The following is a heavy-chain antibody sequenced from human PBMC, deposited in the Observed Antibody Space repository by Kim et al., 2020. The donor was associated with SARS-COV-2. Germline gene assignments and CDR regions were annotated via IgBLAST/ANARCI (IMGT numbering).Heavy chain of an antibody. CDR3: ARSYYYDSSGYPDY. CDR2: IYYSGST. J-gene: IGHJ4*02. Sequence: SETLSLTCTVSGGSISSYYWNWIRQPPGKGLEWIGYIYYSGSTNYNPSLKSRVTISVDTFKNQFSLNLSSVTAADTAVYYCARSYYYDSSGYPDYWGQGTLVTVSS. V-gene: IGHV4-59*08. CDR1: GGSISSYY. D-gene: IGHD3-22*01.